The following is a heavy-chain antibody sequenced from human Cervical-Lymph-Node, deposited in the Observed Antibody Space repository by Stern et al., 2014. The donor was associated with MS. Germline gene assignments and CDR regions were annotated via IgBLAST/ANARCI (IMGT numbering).Heavy chain of an antibody. D-gene: IGHD3-3*01. CDR1: GYTFTSDD. CDR2: MNPDSGDT. CDR3: TRGWSA. V-gene: IGHV1-8*01. Sequence: QVQLLQPGAEVKKPGASLKVSCKASGYTFTSDDINWVRQVPGHGLEWMGWMNPDSGDTGYAQKFRGKFTITRDLSISTAYMEMTSLKSEDTAVYYCTRGWSAWGQGTLVTVSS. J-gene: IGHJ4*02.